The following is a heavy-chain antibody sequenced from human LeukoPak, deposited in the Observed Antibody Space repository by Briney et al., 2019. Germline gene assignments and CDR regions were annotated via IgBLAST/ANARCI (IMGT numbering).Heavy chain of an antibody. CDR2: IDGSSSRT. Sequence: PGGSLRLSCAASGFXFSDYYMSWMRQAPGKGLEWLSYIDGSSSRTNYADSVKGRFTISRDNVKNSLYLQMNSLRAEDTAVYFCARRGTDYCTPSSCHPNWFAPWGQGTQVTVSS. J-gene: IGHJ5*02. V-gene: IGHV3-11*03. D-gene: IGHD4-11*01. CDR1: GFXFSDYY. CDR3: ARRGTDYCTPSSCHPNWFAP.